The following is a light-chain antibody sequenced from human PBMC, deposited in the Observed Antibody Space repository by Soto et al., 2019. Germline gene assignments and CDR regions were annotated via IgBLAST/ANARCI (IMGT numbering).Light chain of an antibody. CDR2: SSN. J-gene: IGLJ2*01. Sequence: QLVLTQPPSASGAPGQRVTMSCSGSSSNIGRNTVDWYQQLPGTAPKLLIYSSNQRPSGVPDRFSGTKSGTSASLAIGGLQPEDEADYYCAAWDDSLSGPLFGGGTKLTVL. V-gene: IGLV1-44*01. CDR1: SSNIGRNT. CDR3: AAWDDSLSGPL.